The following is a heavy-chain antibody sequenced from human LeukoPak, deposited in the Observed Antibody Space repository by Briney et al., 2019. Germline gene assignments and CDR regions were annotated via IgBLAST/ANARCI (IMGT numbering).Heavy chain of an antibody. Sequence: ASVKVSCKASGYTFTSYAISWVRQAPGQGLEWMGWISAYNGNTNYAQRLQGRVTMTTDTSTSTAYMELTNLRSDDTAVYYCARDRRDILTGYYGTDYFDYWGQGTLVTVSS. J-gene: IGHJ4*02. CDR2: ISAYNGNT. V-gene: IGHV1-18*01. CDR1: GYTFTSYA. CDR3: ARDRRDILTGYYGTDYFDY. D-gene: IGHD3-9*01.